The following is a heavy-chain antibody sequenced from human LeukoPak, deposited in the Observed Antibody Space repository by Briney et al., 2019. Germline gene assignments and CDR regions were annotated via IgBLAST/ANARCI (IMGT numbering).Heavy chain of an antibody. CDR3: ARQQGYCSRGTCYFDY. Sequence: GGSLRLSCAPSGFAFSTFAMSWVRQAPGKGLEWVSAVSISDSTYYAGSVKGRFTISRDNSRNTLYLQMDSLRVEDTAVYFCARQQGYCSRGTCYFDYWGQGTLVTVSS. CDR2: VSISDST. CDR1: GFAFSTFA. V-gene: IGHV3-23*01. D-gene: IGHD2-15*01. J-gene: IGHJ4*02.